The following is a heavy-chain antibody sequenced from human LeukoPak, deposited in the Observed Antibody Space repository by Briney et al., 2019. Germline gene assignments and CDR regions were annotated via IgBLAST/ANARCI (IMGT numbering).Heavy chain of an antibody. CDR1: GFTFSSYG. CDR3: ARDYTPLTMIVVVIIAY. Sequence: PGGSLRLSCAASGFTFSSYGMHWVRQAPGKGLEWVAVISYDGSDKYYADSVKGRFTISRDNSMNTLYLQMNSLRAEDTAVYYCARDYTPLTMIVVVIIAYWGQGTLVTVSS. J-gene: IGHJ4*02. D-gene: IGHD3-22*01. CDR2: ISYDGSDK. V-gene: IGHV3-30*03.